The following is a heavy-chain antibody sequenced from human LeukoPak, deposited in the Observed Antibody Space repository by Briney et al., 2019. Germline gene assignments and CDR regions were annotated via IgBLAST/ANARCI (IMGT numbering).Heavy chain of an antibody. CDR2: IYYSGST. Sequence: SETLSLTCTVSGGSISSYYWSWIRQPPGKGLEWIGYIYYSGSTNYNPSLKSRVTMSVDTSKNQFSLKLSSVTAADTAVYYCARDRGGVPAAIVYYYYYMDVWGKGTTVTVSS. CDR1: GGSISSYY. CDR3: ARDRGGVPAAIVYYYYYMDV. D-gene: IGHD2-2*02. V-gene: IGHV4-59*12. J-gene: IGHJ6*03.